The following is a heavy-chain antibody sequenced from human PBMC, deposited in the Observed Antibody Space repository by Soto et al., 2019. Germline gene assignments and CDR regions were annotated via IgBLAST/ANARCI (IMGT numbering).Heavy chain of an antibody. V-gene: IGHV3-21*01. CDR2: ISSSNSYI. J-gene: IGHJ3*02. CDR1: GFTFSSYS. Sequence: GGSLRLSCAASGFTFSSYSMNWVRQAPGKGLEWVSSISSSNSYIYYADSVKGRFTISRDNAKNSLYLQMNSLRAEDTAVYYCARDTSAYYDILTGYSDAFDIWGQGTMVTVSS. D-gene: IGHD3-9*01. CDR3: ARDTSAYYDILTGYSDAFDI.